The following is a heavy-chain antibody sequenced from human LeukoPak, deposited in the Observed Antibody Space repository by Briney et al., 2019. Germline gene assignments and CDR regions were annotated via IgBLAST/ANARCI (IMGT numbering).Heavy chain of an antibody. CDR1: GFIFNTYW. CDR3: ASSGSYRFDY. J-gene: IGHJ4*02. CDR2: ITASGTAM. Sequence: PGGSLRLSCAASGFIFNTYWMNWVRQAPGKGLEWVSHITASGTAMFYADSVKGRFTISRDNAKNSLYLQMNSLRDEDTAVYYCASSGSYRFDYWGQGTLVTVSS. V-gene: IGHV3-48*02. D-gene: IGHD1-26*01.